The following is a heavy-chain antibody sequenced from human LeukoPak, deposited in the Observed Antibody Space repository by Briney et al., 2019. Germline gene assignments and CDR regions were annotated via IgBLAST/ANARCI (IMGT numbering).Heavy chain of an antibody. CDR1: GGSISSSSYY. Sequence: PSETLSLTCTVSGGSISSSSYYWGWIRQPPGKGLEWIGSIYYSGSTYYNPSLESRVTISVDTSKNQFSLKLSSVTAADTAVYYCARVYRGTMVRGVIWFDPWGQGTLVTVSS. D-gene: IGHD3-10*01. CDR3: ARVYRGTMVRGVIWFDP. V-gene: IGHV4-39*07. CDR2: IYYSGST. J-gene: IGHJ5*02.